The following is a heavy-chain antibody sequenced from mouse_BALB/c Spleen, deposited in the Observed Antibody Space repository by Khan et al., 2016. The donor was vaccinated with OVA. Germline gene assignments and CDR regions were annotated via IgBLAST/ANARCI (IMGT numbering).Heavy chain of an antibody. CDR1: GYTFTDFY. CDR3: ARRSYVGYACDY. Sequence: QVQLKESGAELARPGASVKLSCTASGYTFTDFYINWVKQRPGQGLEWIGEINPGSGDIYYNEKFKGKATLTADKSSSTAYMQLSSLTSEDSAVYYGARRSYVGYACDYWGQGTLVTVSA. D-gene: IGHD1-2*01. J-gene: IGHJ3*01. V-gene: IGHV1-77*01. CDR2: INPGSGDI.